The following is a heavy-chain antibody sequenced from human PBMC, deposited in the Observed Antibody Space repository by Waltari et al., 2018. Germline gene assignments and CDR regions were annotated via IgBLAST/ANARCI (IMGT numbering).Heavy chain of an antibody. V-gene: IGHV1-46*02. D-gene: IGHD2-8*02. CDR3: AKDGRPPYIRASGGLYYYGLDF. J-gene: IGHJ6*02. Sequence: QVHLVQSATEVKRPGASVKVSCKASGYTFKNYYIHWVRQAPGQGLEWVGSVNPSGGCTTSAPKFLDRVTMAVDTSTDTVYMEVSSLRFEDTAVYYCAKDGRPPYIRASGGLYYYGLDFWGQGTTVIVSS. CDR2: VNPSGGCT. CDR1: GYTFKNYY.